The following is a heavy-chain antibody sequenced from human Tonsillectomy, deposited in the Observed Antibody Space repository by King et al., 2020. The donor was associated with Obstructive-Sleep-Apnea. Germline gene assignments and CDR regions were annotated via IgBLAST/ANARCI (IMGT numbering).Heavy chain of an antibody. D-gene: IGHD2-2*01. Sequence: HVQLVESGAEVKMPGAAVKVSCKASGYTFTSHGITWVRQAPGQGLEWMGWISAYNGNTNYAQKLQGRVTMTTDTSTSTAYMELRSLRSDDTAMYYCAREVLDCSNTSCQYFFDYWGQGTLVTVSS. V-gene: IGHV1-18*04. CDR2: ISAYNGNT. CDR1: GYTFTSHG. CDR3: AREVLDCSNTSCQYFFDY. J-gene: IGHJ4*02.